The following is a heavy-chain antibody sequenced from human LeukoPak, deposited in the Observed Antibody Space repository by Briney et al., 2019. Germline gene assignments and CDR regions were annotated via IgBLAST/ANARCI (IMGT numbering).Heavy chain of an antibody. J-gene: IGHJ3*02. CDR2: IIPIFGTA. V-gene: IGHV1-69*05. Sequence: EASVKVSCKASGGTFSSYAISWVRQAPGQGLEWMGGIIPIFGTANYAQKFQGRVTITTDESTSTAYMELSSLRSEDTAVYYCARDGATRGSYHDAFDIWGQGTMVTVSS. CDR1: GGTFSSYA. CDR3: ARDGATRGSYHDAFDI. D-gene: IGHD1-26*01.